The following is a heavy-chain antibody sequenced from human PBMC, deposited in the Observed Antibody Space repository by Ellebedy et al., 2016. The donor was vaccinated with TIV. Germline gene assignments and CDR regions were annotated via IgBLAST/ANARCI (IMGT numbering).Heavy chain of an antibody. CDR2: INTNTGDP. CDR3: ARDSYCNANKRYRFEF. D-gene: IGHD2/OR15-2a*01. CDR1: GYTFTRYA. Sequence: AASVKVSCKGSGYTFTRYAINWLRQAPCQGLEWMGWINTNTGDPTSAQAFTGRLVFSVDTSVNTAYLQISSLKAEDTAVYYCARDSYCNANKRYRFEFWGQGALVTVSS. V-gene: IGHV7-4-1*02. J-gene: IGHJ4*02.